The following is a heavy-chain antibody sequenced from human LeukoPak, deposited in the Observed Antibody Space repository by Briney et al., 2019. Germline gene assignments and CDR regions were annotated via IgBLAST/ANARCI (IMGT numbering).Heavy chain of an antibody. J-gene: IGHJ4*02. CDR1: GFTFSSYA. Sequence: GGSLRLSCTASGFTFSSYAMHWVRQAPGKGLEWVAVISYDGSNKYYADSVKGRFTISRDNSKNTLYLQMNSLRAEDTAVYYCARGYDYGDYHGRGTLVTVSS. CDR2: ISYDGSNK. V-gene: IGHV3-30-3*01. D-gene: IGHD2-2*01. CDR3: ARGYDYGDY.